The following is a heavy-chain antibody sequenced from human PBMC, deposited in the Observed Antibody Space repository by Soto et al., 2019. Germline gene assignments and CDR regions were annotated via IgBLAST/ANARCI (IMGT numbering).Heavy chain of an antibody. Sequence: QVQLVQSGAEVKKPGSSVKVSCKASGGTFSSYAISWVRQAPGQGLEWMGGIIPIFGTADYAQTFQGRVTITADESTSTAYMGLRSLRSEDTAVYYCASHTGSSPEGRYYYGMDVWGQGTTVTVSS. D-gene: IGHD1-26*01. CDR3: ASHTGSSPEGRYYYGMDV. J-gene: IGHJ6*02. V-gene: IGHV1-69*12. CDR2: IIPIFGTA. CDR1: GGTFSSYA.